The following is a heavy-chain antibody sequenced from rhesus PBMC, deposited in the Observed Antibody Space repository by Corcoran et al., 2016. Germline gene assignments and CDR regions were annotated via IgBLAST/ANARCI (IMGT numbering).Heavy chain of an antibody. CDR2: TYGNSAST. D-gene: IGHD3-28*01. Sequence: QVQLQQWGEGLVKPSETLSLTCAVYGGSISGYYYWSWIRQPPGKGLDWIGYTYGNSASTNYNPSLKNRVTISKGTSQTQFSLKLSSVTAADTAVYYCARGKGLFDYWGQGVLVTVSS. CDR1: GGSISGYYY. V-gene: IGHV4-73*01. CDR3: ARGKGLFDY. J-gene: IGHJ4*01.